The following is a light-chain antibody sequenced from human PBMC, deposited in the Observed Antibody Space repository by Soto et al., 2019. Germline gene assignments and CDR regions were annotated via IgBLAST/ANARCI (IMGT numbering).Light chain of an antibody. V-gene: IGLV2-14*01. J-gene: IGLJ2*01. Sequence: QSALTQPASMSGSPGQSITISCTGSSSDIGSYNYVSWYQQHPGRAPKLLIYDVSYRPSGISDRFSGSKSDNTASLTISGLRPEDETDYYCSSYGASSTLFGGGTKLTVL. CDR3: SSYGASSTL. CDR2: DVS. CDR1: SSDIGSYNY.